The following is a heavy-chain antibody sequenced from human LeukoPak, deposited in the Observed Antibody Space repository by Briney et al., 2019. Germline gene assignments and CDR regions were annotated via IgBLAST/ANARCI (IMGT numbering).Heavy chain of an antibody. V-gene: IGHV3-23*01. CDR1: GFTFGDSA. D-gene: IGHD3-16*02. CDR2: ISFNGRNT. CDR3: ARDIELST. J-gene: IGHJ3*01. Sequence: PGGSLRLSCAASGFTFGDSAMSWVRQTPRKGLEWVSLISFNGRNTYYGDSVKGRFAISRDNPKDTVYLQMNSLRVEDTAIFYCARDIELSTWGPGTMVTVSS.